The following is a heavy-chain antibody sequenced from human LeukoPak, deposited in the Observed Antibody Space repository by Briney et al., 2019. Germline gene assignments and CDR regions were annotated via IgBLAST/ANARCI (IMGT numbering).Heavy chain of an antibody. D-gene: IGHD3-22*01. Sequence: PGGSLRLSCAASGFTFSSYWMSWVRQAPGKGLEWVANIKQDGSEKYYVDSVKGRFTISRDNAKDSLYLQMNSLRAEDTAVYYCARGYDSDDYLSAYWGQGTLVTVSS. J-gene: IGHJ4*02. V-gene: IGHV3-7*05. CDR1: GFTFSSYW. CDR3: ARGYDSDDYLSAY. CDR2: IKQDGSEK.